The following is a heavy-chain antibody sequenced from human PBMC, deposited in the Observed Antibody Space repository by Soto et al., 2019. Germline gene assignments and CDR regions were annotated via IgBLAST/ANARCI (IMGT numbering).Heavy chain of an antibody. V-gene: IGHV1-69*13. D-gene: IGHD3-3*01. CDR1: RVAFSKFI. CDR3: ARQIRHYDSWSNTYYYYGLDV. J-gene: IGHJ6*02. CDR2: IIPIFGKA. Sequence: SVKVSCKASRVAFSKFIVTWVRQAPGLGLEWVGGIIPIFGKANYAQKFQGRVTITADESTSTSYMEVNNLRSEDTAMYYCARQIRHYDSWSNTYYYYGLDVWGQGTTVTVSS.